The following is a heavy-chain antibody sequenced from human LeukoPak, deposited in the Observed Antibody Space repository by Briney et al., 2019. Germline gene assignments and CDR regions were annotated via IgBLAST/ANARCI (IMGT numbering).Heavy chain of an antibody. V-gene: IGHV3-7*03. CDR2: IRQDGGEK. D-gene: IGHD6-6*01. CDR1: GFTFSDYW. J-gene: IGHJ4*02. Sequence: GGSLRLSCAVSGFTFSDYWMNWVRQAPGKGLEWVASIRQDGGEKSYVDSVKGRFTISRDNTKNSLYLQINSRRAEDTAVYYCARGSIAAQVSFDSWGQGTLVTVSS. CDR3: ARGSIAAQVSFDS.